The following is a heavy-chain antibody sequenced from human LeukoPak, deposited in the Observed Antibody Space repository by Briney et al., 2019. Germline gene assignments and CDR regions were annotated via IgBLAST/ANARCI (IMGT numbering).Heavy chain of an antibody. Sequence: PGGSLRLSCAASGFPLSNYWLSWVRQAPGEGLEWVASIKPDGRENHYVDSVKGRFTISRDNAKNSLYLQMNSLRAEDTAVYYCARSDSNSWYSLHDYWGQGTLVTVSS. CDR3: ARSDSNSWYSLHDY. CDR1: GFPLSNYW. CDR2: IKPDGREN. J-gene: IGHJ4*02. D-gene: IGHD6-13*01. V-gene: IGHV3-7*01.